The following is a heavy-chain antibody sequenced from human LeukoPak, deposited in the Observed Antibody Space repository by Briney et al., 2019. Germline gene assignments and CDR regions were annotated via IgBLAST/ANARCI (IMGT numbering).Heavy chain of an antibody. CDR1: GGSFSGYY. CDR2: INHSGST. CDR3: ASYYYDSSGLDY. Sequence: SETLSLTCAVYGGSFSGYYWSWIRQPPGKGLEWIGEINHSGSTNYNPSLKSRVTISVDTSKNQFSLKLSSVTAAGTAVYYCASYYYDSSGLDYWGQGTLVTVSS. V-gene: IGHV4-34*01. J-gene: IGHJ4*02. D-gene: IGHD3-22*01.